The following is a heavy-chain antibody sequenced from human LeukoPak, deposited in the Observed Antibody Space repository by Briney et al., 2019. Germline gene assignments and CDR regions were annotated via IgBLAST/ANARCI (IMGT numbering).Heavy chain of an antibody. CDR3: ARERGIAVSNRRESYFEY. CDR1: GYTFTGYY. V-gene: IGHV1-46*01. Sequence: ASVKVSCKASGYTFTGYYMHWVRQAPGQGLEWMGIINTSGGCTSYAQKFQGRVTMTRDTSTSTVYMELSSLRSEDTAVYYCARERGIAVSNRRESYFEYWGQGTLVAVSS. D-gene: IGHD6-19*01. CDR2: INTSGGCT. J-gene: IGHJ4*02.